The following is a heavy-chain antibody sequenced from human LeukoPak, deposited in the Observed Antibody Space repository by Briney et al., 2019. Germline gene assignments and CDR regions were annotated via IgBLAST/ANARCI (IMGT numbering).Heavy chain of an antibody. CDR2: ISYDGSNK. J-gene: IGHJ4*02. CDR1: GFTFSSYA. CDR3: ARGRGHKY. V-gene: IGHV3-30*04. Sequence: GGSLRLSCAASGFTFSSYAMHWVRQAPGKGLEWVAVISYDGSNKYYADSVKGRFTISRDNSKNTLYLQMNSLRAEDTAVYYCARGRGHKYWGQGTLSPSPQ.